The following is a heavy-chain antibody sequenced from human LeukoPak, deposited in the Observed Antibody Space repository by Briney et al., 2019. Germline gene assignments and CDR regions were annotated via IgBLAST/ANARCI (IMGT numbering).Heavy chain of an antibody. Sequence: PGGSLRLSCAASGFNFITAAMTWVRQAPGPGLEWVSLIGSSGGSTYYADSVKGRFTISRDNSNHTLSLQMNSLRVEDTAIYYCVKDIQLSTWGLGTMVTVSS. CDR2: IGSSGGST. V-gene: IGHV3-23*01. CDR1: GFNFITAA. D-gene: IGHD5-24*01. J-gene: IGHJ3*01. CDR3: VKDIQLST.